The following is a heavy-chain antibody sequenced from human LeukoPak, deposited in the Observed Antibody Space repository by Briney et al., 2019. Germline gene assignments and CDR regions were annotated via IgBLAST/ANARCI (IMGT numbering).Heavy chain of an antibody. CDR1: GFTFSSYS. CDR3: AKDRGGTMVRGATDY. J-gene: IGHJ4*02. D-gene: IGHD3-10*01. CDR2: ISSSSSYI. Sequence: GGSLRLSCAASGFTFSSYSMNWVRQAPGKGLEWVSSISSSSSYIYYADSVKGRFTISRDNSKNTLYLQMNSLRAEDTAVYYCAKDRGGTMVRGATDYWGQGTLVTVSS. V-gene: IGHV3-21*04.